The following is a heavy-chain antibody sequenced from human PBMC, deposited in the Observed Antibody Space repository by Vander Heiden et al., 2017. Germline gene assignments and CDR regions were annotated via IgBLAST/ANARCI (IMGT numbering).Heavy chain of an antibody. J-gene: IGHJ4*02. CDR2: IIPILGIA. D-gene: IGHD1-26*01. Sequence: SSVKVSCKASGGTFSSYAISWVRQAPGQGLEWMGGIIPILGIANYAQKFQGRVTITADKSTSTAYMELSSLRSEDTAVYYCARYSIDGYNPPFDYWVQGTLVTVSS. CDR3: ARYSIDGYNPPFDY. CDR1: GGTFSSYA. V-gene: IGHV1-69*10.